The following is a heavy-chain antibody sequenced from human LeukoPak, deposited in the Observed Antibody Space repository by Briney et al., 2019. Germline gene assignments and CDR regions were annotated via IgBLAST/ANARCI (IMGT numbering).Heavy chain of an antibody. J-gene: IGHJ4*02. Sequence: PSETLSLTCTVSGVSISSSSDYWGWFRRPPGKGLEWIGSVIYSGRTYLNPSLKSRLTMSVDTSESQFSLRLSSVTAADTAEYFCARHFYDSSGYRRDYYFDYWGQGILVTVSS. CDR1: GVSISSSSDY. V-gene: IGHV4-39*01. CDR3: ARHFYDSSGYRRDYYFDY. CDR2: VIYSGRT. D-gene: IGHD3-22*01.